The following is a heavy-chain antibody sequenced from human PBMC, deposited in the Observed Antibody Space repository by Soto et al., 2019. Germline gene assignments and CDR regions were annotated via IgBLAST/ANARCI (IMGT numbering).Heavy chain of an antibody. V-gene: IGHV3-11*01. J-gene: IGHJ4*02. CDR1: GFTFSDYY. D-gene: IGHD5-12*01. Sequence: GGSLRLSCAASGFTFSDYYMSWIRQAPGKGLEWVSYISSSGSTIYYADSVKGRFTISRDNAKNSLYLQMNSLRAEDTAVYYCARHAYVDIVATTLDYWGQGTLVTVSS. CDR2: ISSSGSTI. CDR3: ARHAYVDIVATTLDY.